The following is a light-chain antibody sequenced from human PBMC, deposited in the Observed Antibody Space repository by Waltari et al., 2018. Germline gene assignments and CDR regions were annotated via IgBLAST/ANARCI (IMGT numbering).Light chain of an antibody. V-gene: IGKV3-20*01. Sequence: DIVLTQSPGTLSLSAGERATLSCRVSQSVGRFLAWYQQKPGQAPRLLIYDASSRVTGIPDRFSGSGSGTDFSLTISRLEPEDFAVYYCQHYVRLPATFGQGTKVEIK. CDR3: QHYVRLPAT. J-gene: IGKJ1*01. CDR1: QSVGRF. CDR2: DAS.